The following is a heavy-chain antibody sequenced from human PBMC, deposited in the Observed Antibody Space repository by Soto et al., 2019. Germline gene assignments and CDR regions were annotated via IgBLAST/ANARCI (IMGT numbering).Heavy chain of an antibody. CDR1: GYSVSSSDYY. J-gene: IGHJ6*02. Sequence: LSLTCSVSGYSVSSSDYYWAWIRQPPGKGLEWIGSMSYSGLTYYNPSLKSRVTLSVDTSKNQFSVRLNSVTAADTAVYYCAPLSVSLSGPYGIHVWGQGTTVTVSS. D-gene: IGHD2-15*01. CDR2: MSYSGLT. V-gene: IGHV4-39*01. CDR3: APLSVSLSGPYGIHV.